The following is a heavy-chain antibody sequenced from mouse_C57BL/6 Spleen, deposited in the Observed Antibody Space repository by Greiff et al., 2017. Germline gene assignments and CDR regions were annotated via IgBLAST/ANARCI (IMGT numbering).Heavy chain of an antibody. CDR1: GYAFSSSW. CDR3: ARGRAYGSSSWYFDV. CDR2: IYPGDGDT. D-gene: IGHD1-1*01. V-gene: IGHV1-82*01. J-gene: IGHJ1*03. Sequence: QVQLQQSGPELVKPGASVKISCKASGYAFSSSWMNWVKQRPGKGLEWIGRIYPGDGDTNYNGKFKGKATLTADKSSSTAYRQLSSLTSEDSAVYFCARGRAYGSSSWYFDVWGTGTTVTVSS.